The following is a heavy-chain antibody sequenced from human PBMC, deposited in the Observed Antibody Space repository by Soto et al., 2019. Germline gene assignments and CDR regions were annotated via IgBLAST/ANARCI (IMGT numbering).Heavy chain of an antibody. CDR1: GASISGFY. J-gene: IGHJ5*02. V-gene: IGHV4-4*07. CDR2: IYATGTT. D-gene: IGHD1-1*01. Sequence: SETLSLTCTVSGASISGFYWSWIRKSAGKGLEWIGRIYATGTTDYNPSLKSRVMMSVDTSKKQFSLKLRSVTAADTAVYYCVRDGTKNLRDCFDTWGQGISVTVSS. CDR3: VRDGTKNLRDCFDT.